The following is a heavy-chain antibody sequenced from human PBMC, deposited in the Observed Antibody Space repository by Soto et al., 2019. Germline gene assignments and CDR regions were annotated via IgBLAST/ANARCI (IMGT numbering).Heavy chain of an antibody. V-gene: IGHV3-30-3*01. Sequence: QVQLVESGGGVVQPGRSLRLSCAASGFTFSSYAMHWVRQAPGKGLEWVAVISYDGSNKYYADSVKGRFTISRDNSKNTLYLQMNSLRAEDTAVYYCARDPEQQLVYFDYWGQGTLVTVSS. J-gene: IGHJ4*02. D-gene: IGHD6-13*01. CDR2: ISYDGSNK. CDR1: GFTFSSYA. CDR3: ARDPEQQLVYFDY.